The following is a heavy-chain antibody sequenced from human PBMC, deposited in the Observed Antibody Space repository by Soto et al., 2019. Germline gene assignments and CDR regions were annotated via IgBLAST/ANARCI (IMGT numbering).Heavy chain of an antibody. Sequence: VTLSLTCAVYGGSFSGYYWSWIRQPPGKGLEWIGEINHSGSTNYNPSLKSRVTISVDTSKNQFSLKLSSVTAADTAVYYCARGAYDFWSGYQETYYYYYGMDVWGQGTTVTVSS. CDR3: ARGAYDFWSGYQETYYYYYGMDV. CDR2: INHSGST. V-gene: IGHV4-34*01. D-gene: IGHD3-3*01. J-gene: IGHJ6*02. CDR1: GGSFSGYY.